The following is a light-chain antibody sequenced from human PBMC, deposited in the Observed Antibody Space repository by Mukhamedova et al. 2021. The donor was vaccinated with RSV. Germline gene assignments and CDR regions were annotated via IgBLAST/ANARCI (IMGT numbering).Light chain of an antibody. Sequence: GDRVTITCRASQSISTWLAWYQQKPGKAPKLLIYKASSLKTGVPSRFSGSGSGTEFTPTISSLQPDDFATYYCQQYNTYRTFGQG. CDR1: QSISTW. CDR3: QQYNTYRT. CDR2: KAS. V-gene: IGKV1-5*03. J-gene: IGKJ1*01.